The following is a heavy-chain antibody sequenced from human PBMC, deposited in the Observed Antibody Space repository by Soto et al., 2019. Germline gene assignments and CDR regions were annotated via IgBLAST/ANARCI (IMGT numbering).Heavy chain of an antibody. CDR2: INAGNGNT. Sequence: QVQLVQSGAEVKKPGASVRVSCKAFGSTSTSYAMIWVRKAPGQGLEWMGWINAGNGNTKYSQKFQGRVTITRDTSASTAYMELSSLRSEDTAVYYCARGYGGPIGWFDPWGQGTLVTVSS. D-gene: IGHD3-16*01. CDR1: GSTSTSYA. V-gene: IGHV1-3*01. J-gene: IGHJ5*02. CDR3: ARGYGGPIGWFDP.